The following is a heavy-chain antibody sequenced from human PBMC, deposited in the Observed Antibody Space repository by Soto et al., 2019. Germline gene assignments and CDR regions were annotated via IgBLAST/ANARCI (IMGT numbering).Heavy chain of an antibody. CDR2: INPNSGGT. D-gene: IGHD2-2*01. CDR3: ARDNCSSTSCYRPAYYFDY. CDR1: GYTFTGYY. V-gene: IGHV1-2*04. Sequence: GASVKVSCKASGYTFTGYYMHWLRQAPGQGLEWMGWINPNSGGTNYAQKFQGWVTMTRDTSISTAYMELSRLRSDDTAVYYCARDNCSSTSCYRPAYYFDYWGQGTLVTVSS. J-gene: IGHJ4*02.